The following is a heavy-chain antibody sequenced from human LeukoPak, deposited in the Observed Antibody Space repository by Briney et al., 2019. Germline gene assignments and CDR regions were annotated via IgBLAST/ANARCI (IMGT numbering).Heavy chain of an antibody. CDR2: INAGNGNT. CDR3: ARGPRAYCGGDCYDY. J-gene: IGHJ4*02. CDR1: GYTFTSYA. D-gene: IGHD2-21*01. Sequence: ASVKVSCKASGYTFTSYAMHWVRQALGQRLEWMGWINAGNGNTKYSQKFQGRVTITRDTSASTAYMELSSLRSEDTAVYYCARGPRAYCGGDCYDYWGQGTLVTVSS. V-gene: IGHV1-3*01.